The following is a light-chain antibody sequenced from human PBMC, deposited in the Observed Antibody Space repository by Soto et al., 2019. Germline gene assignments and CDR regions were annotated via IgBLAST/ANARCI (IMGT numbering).Light chain of an antibody. CDR3: TSYTRDTALV. CDR2: EVS. V-gene: IGLV2-14*01. CDR1: STDVGGYNY. J-gene: IGLJ1*01. Sequence: QSALAQPSSVSGSPGQSITISCTGTSTDVGGYNYVSWYQHHPGKGPKLIIYEVSNRPSGVSDRFSGSKSGNKASLIISNLEAEDESDYYCTSYTRDTALVFGTGTKVTVL.